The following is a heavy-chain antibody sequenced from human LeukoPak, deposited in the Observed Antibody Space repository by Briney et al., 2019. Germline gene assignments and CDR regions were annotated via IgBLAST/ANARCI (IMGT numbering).Heavy chain of an antibody. J-gene: IGHJ4*02. Sequence: PRGTLRLSCADSGDTFSNAWESWVRHPPGEGLEWVGRVKSKTDGGTIDDAAPVKGRFTISRDDSKNMLYLQMNSLKTEDTAVYYCATDSGYGYFVCLPHSDYWGQPTLVTV. D-gene: IGHD3-9*01. V-gene: IGHV3-15*01. CDR3: ATDSGYGYFVCLPHSDY. CDR2: VKSKTDGGTI. CDR1: GDTFSNAW.